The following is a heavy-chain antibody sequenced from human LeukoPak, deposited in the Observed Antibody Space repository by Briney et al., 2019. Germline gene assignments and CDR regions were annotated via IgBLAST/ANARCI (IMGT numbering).Heavy chain of an antibody. CDR3: ARDDYGDFDFDY. Sequence: SVKVSCKASGGTFSSYAISWVRQAPGQGLEWMGGIIPIFGTANYAQKFQGRVTITTDESTSTAYMELSSLRSEDTAVYYCARDDYGDFDFDYWGQGTLVTVSS. J-gene: IGHJ4*02. D-gene: IGHD4-17*01. V-gene: IGHV1-69*05. CDR1: GGTFSSYA. CDR2: IIPIFGTA.